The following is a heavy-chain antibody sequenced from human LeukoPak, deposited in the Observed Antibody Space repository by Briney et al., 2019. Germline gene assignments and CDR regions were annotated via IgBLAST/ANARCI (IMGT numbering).Heavy chain of an antibody. Sequence: GGSLRLSCAASGFTFSSYSMNWVRQAPGKGLEWVSYISSSSTIYYADSVKGRFTISRDNSKNTLYLQMNSLRAEDTAVYYCAREDYYYGMDVWGQGTTVTVSS. CDR1: GFTFSSYS. CDR2: ISSSSTI. V-gene: IGHV3-48*01. J-gene: IGHJ6*02. CDR3: AREDYYYGMDV.